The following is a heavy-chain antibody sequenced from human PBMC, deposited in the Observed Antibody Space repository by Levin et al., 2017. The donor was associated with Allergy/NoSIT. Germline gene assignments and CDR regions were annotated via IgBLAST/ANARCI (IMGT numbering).Heavy chain of an antibody. J-gene: IGHJ4*02. D-gene: IGHD2-2*01. CDR2: ISYDGSNK. CDR1: GFTFSSND. CDR3: AKGYCSSTRCQGIWYSFDS. V-gene: IGHV3-30*18. Sequence: LSLTCAASGFTFSSNDMHWVRQAPGKGLEWVAVISYDGSNKYYADSVKGRFTISRDNSKNTLYLQMNSLRAEDTAVYYCAKGYCSSTRCQGIWYSFDSWGQGTLVTVSS.